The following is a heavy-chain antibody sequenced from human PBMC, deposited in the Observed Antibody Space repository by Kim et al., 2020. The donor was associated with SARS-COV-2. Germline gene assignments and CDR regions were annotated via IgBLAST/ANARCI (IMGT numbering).Heavy chain of an antibody. J-gene: IGHJ6*02. V-gene: IGHV3-11*05. CDR1: GFTFSDYY. D-gene: IGHD3-16*02. Sequence: GGSLRLSCAASGFTFSDYYMSWIRPAPGKGLEWVSYISSSSSYTNYADSVKGRFTISRDNAKNSLYLQMNSLRAEDTAVYYCARVGYDYDWGSYRDYYYYYGMDVWGQGTTVTVSS. CDR3: ARVGYDYDWGSYRDYYYYYGMDV. CDR2: ISSSSSYT.